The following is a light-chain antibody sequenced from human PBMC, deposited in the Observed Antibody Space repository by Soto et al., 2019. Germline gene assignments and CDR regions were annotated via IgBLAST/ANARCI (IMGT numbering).Light chain of an antibody. J-gene: IGLJ3*02. CDR3: SSYTSSSTLV. Sequence: QSVLTQPASVSGSPGQSITISCTGTSSDVGGYNYVSWYQQHPGKAPKLMIYEVSNRPSGVSNRFSGSKSGNTASLTISWRQAEDEADYYCSSYTSSSTLVFGGGTKVTVL. CDR1: SSDVGGYNY. CDR2: EVS. V-gene: IGLV2-14*01.